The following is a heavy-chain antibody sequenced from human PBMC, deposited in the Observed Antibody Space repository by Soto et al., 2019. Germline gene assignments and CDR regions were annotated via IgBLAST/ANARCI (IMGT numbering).Heavy chain of an antibody. D-gene: IGHD2-2*01. CDR1: AYTFTSYD. V-gene: IGHV1-8*01. J-gene: IGHJ6*03. CDR2: MNPNSGNT. CDR3: ARAAVPAAIPYYYYMDV. Sequence: ASVKVSCKASAYTFTSYDINWVRQATGQGLEWMGWMNPNSGNTGYAQKFQGRVTMTRNTSISTAYMELSSLRSEDTAVYYCARAAVPAAIPYYYYMDVWGKGTTVTVSS.